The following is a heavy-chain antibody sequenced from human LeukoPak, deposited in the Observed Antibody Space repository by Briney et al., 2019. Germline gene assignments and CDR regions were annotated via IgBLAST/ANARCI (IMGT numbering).Heavy chain of an antibody. Sequence: GGSLRLSCVVSGFTFSNYWMTWVRQAPGKGLEWVANIKEDGSEKYYVDSVKGRFTISRDNSKNTLYLQMNSLRAEDTAVYYCASSGYYDYWGQGTLVTVSS. CDR2: IKEDGSEK. D-gene: IGHD3-22*01. CDR1: GFTFSNYW. V-gene: IGHV3-7*01. CDR3: ASSGYYDY. J-gene: IGHJ4*02.